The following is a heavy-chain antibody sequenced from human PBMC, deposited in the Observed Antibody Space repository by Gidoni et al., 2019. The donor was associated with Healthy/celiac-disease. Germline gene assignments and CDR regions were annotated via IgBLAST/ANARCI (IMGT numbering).Heavy chain of an antibody. V-gene: IGHV4-39*01. Sequence: QLQLQESGPGLVKPSETLSLTCTVSGGSISSSSYYWGWIRQPPGKGLGWIGSIYYIGSTYYNPSLKSRVTISVDTSKNQFSLKLSSVTAADTAVYYCARHETDADWFDPWGQGTLVTVSS. CDR2: IYYIGST. CDR3: ARHETDADWFDP. J-gene: IGHJ5*02. CDR1: GGSISSSSYY.